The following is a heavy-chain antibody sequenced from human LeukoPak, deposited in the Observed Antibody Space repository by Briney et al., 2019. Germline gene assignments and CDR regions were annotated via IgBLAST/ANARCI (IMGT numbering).Heavy chain of an antibody. J-gene: IGHJ4*02. D-gene: IGHD3-10*01. V-gene: IGHV3-11*01. CDR3: ARDGLWFGESYYFDY. Sequence: GGSLRLSCAASGFTFTDYYMSWIRQAPGKGLEWISYIGDSGSPIYYADSVKGRFTISRDNAKNSLYLQMNNLRAEDTAVYYCARDGLWFGESYYFDYWGQGTLVTVSS. CDR1: GFTFTDYY. CDR2: IGDSGSPI.